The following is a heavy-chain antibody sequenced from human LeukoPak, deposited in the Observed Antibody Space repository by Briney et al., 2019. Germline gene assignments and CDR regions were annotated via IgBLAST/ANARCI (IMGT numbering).Heavy chain of an antibody. V-gene: IGHV3-49*03. CDR1: GFTFSDYY. J-gene: IGHJ4*02. D-gene: IGHD3-16*02. CDR2: IRSKAYGGTT. Sequence: PGGSLRLSCAASGFTFSDYYMAWIRQAPGKGLEWVGFIRSKAYGGTTEYAASVKGRFTISRDDSKSIAYLQMNSLKTEDTAVYYCTRVTGLYDYVWGSYRYYFDYWGQGTLVTVSS. CDR3: TRVTGLYDYVWGSYRYYFDY.